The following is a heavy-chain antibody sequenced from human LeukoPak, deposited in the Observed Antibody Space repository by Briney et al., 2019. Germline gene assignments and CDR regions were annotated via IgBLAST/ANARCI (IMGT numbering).Heavy chain of an antibody. CDR2: ISSSSSYI. V-gene: IGHV3-21*01. J-gene: IGHJ6*03. Sequence: GGSLRLSCAASGFTFRSYNMNWVRQAPGKGLEWVSSISSSSSYIYYADSVKGRFTISRDNAKNSLYLQVNSLRAEDTAVYYCARGVRGTTSYHMDVWGKGTTVTVSS. CDR1: GFTFRSYN. D-gene: IGHD1-1*01. CDR3: ARGVRGTTSYHMDV.